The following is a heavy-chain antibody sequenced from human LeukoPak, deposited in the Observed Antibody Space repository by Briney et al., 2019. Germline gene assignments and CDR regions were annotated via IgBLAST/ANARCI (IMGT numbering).Heavy chain of an antibody. CDR2: IWYDGSQR. V-gene: IGHV3-33*01. CDR3: ATSSPRNYFDH. CDR1: GFIFSTYG. J-gene: IGHJ4*02. Sequence: GGSLGLSCVASGFIFSTYGLHWVRQSPGRGLEWVAVIWYDGSQRYYADSVKGRFTISRDDSQNTIYLQMDSLGAEDTAVYYCATSSPRNYFDHWGQGTLVTVSS. D-gene: IGHD1-14*01.